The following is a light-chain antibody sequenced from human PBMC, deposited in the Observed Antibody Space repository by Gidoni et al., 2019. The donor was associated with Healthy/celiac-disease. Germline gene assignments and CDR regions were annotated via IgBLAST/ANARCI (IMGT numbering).Light chain of an antibody. CDR2: EVS. J-gene: IGLJ2*01. V-gene: IGLV2-18*02. Sequence: QSALTQPSSVSGSPGQSVTISCTGTSSDVGSYNRVSWYQQPPGTAPKLMIYEVSNRPSGVPDRFSGSKSGNTASLTISGLQAEDEADYYCSSYTSSSRVVFGGGTKLTVL. CDR3: SSYTSSSRVV. CDR1: SSDVGSYNR.